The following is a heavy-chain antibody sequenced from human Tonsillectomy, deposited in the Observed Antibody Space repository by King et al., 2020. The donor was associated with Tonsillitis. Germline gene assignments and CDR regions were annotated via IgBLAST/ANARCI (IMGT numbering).Heavy chain of an antibody. Sequence: QLVQSGGEVKKPGASVRVSCKTPGYTFNLYGVTWVRQAPGQGLEWMGWFSTYNTNYAQSLQGRLTLTADTSTSTAYLELTSLRSDDTAMYYCTIPHRDCSGTPCYSRFDFWGQGTQLTVSS. J-gene: IGHJ4*02. CDR3: TIPHRDCSGTPCYSRFDF. V-gene: IGHV1-18*01. D-gene: IGHD2-15*01. CDR2: FSTYNT. CDR1: GYTFNLYG.